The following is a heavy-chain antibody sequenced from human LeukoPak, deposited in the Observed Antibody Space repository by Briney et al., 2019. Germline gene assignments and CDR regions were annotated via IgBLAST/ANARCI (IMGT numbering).Heavy chain of an antibody. J-gene: IGHJ4*02. V-gene: IGHV4-61*01. CDR3: ARGGGWGNWNDAVDY. Sequence: PSETLSLTCTVSGGSISSSSYYWSWIRQTPGKGLEWIGYIHNSGSTKYNPSLKSPVSISVDTSKNQFSLEVNSVTAADTAVYYCARGGGWGNWNDAVDYWGQGTLVTVSS. CDR1: GGSISSSSYY. CDR2: IHNSGST. D-gene: IGHD1-1*01.